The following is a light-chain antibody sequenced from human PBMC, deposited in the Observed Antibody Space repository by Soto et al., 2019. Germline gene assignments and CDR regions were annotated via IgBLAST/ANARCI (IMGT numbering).Light chain of an antibody. Sequence: IDFTQSPGTLYVSPGERSTLSRRASQTGSNSYLAWYQHKSGQAPRLLIYGVYTRASGIPDRFSGSGSGTEFTLTITRLEPEDSAVYYCQQYNNWPPGITFGQGTRLEIK. J-gene: IGKJ5*01. CDR3: QQYNNWPPGIT. V-gene: IGKV3-20*01. CDR2: GVY. CDR1: QTGSNSY.